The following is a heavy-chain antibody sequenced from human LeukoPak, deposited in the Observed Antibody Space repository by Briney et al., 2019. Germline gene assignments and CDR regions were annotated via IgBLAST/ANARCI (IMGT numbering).Heavy chain of an antibody. CDR1: GFTFDDYA. Sequence: PGRSLRLSCAASGFTFDDYAMHWVRQAPGKGLEWVSGISWNSGSIGYADSVKGRFTISRDNAKNSLYLQMNSLRAEDTALYYCAKDTPQGGYTLGAFDYWGQGTLVTVSS. CDR3: AKDTPQGGYTLGAFDY. D-gene: IGHD3-22*01. J-gene: IGHJ4*02. V-gene: IGHV3-9*01. CDR2: ISWNSGSI.